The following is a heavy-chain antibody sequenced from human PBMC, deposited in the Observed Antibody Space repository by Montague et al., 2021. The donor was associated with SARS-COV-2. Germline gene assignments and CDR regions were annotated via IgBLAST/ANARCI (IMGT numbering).Heavy chain of an antibody. D-gene: IGHD1-26*01. CDR1: GFSLTTSAMC. Sequence: VKPTQTLTLTCTFSGFSLTTSAMCVSWIRQPPGKALEWLARIDWDGDEYYSASLKSRLTITKDTSKDQVVLTMTNMDPADTATYYCARTREINKSCYHYDRDVWGQGTKVTVSS. J-gene: IGHJ6*02. V-gene: IGHV2-70*11. CDR3: ARTREINKSCYHYDRDV. CDR2: IDWDGDE.